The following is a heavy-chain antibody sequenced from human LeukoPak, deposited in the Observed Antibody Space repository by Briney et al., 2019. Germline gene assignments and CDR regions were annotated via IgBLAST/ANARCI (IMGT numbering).Heavy chain of an antibody. CDR1: GGSMSKSY. D-gene: IGHD3-10*01. CDR3: ARAGGNWFDP. J-gene: IGHJ5*02. CDR2: IYSSGST. Sequence: SETLSLTCTVSGGSMSKSYWNWIRQPPGKGLEWIGYIYSSGSTNYNPSLKSRVTISLDTSRTQSSLELTSATAADTAVYYCARAGGNWFDPWGQGTLVTVSS. V-gene: IGHV4-59*01.